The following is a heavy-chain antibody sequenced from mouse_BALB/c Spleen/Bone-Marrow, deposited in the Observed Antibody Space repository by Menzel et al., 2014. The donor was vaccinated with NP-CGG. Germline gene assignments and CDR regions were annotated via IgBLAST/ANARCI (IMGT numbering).Heavy chain of an antibody. V-gene: IGHV1-81*01. Sequence: QVQLQQSGPELVKPGASVKTSCTASGYTFTDYVISWVQQRTGQGLEWIGEIYPGSGRTYYKEKFKGKATLTADKSSNTAYMQLSSVTSEDSAVYFCTRGLGLPFYAMDYWGQGTSVTVSS. CDR3: TRGLGLPFYAMDY. CDR1: GYTFTDYV. J-gene: IGHJ4*01. D-gene: IGHD3-1*01. CDR2: IYPGSGRT.